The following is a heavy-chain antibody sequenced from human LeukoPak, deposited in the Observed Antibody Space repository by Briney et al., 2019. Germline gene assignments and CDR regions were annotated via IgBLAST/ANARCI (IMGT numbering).Heavy chain of an antibody. J-gene: IGHJ4*02. CDR3: ARITGTRRTPDY. CDR1: GYTFTGYY. D-gene: IGHD1-7*01. CDR2: IKPNSGGT. V-gene: IGHV1-2*02. Sequence: ASVKLSCKASGYTFTGYYMHWGRQAPGHGLEWMGWIKPNSGGTNYAQKFQGRVNMTRDTSISTAYTELSRLRSDDTAVYYCARITGTRRTPDYWGQGTLVTVSS.